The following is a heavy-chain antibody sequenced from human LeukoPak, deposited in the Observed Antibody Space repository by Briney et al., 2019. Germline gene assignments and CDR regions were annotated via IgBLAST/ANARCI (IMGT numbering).Heavy chain of an antibody. V-gene: IGHV3-23*01. J-gene: IGHJ6*03. CDR1: GFAFTNFA. D-gene: IGHD3-3*01. CDR3: AKMEGQRLYDYCMDV. CDR2: MIGSVYYT. Sequence: PGGSLRLSCAASGFAFTNFAMSWVRQAPGKGLEWVSAMIGSVYYTYYVESVKGRFTIPRNNSKNPLYLHINSLRADDTAVYYCAKMEGQRLYDYCMDVWGRGTTVTVSS.